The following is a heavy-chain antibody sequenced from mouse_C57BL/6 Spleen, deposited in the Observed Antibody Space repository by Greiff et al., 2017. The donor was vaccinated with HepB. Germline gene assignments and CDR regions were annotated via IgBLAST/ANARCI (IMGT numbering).Heavy chain of an antibody. CDR1: GYTFTDYE. CDR3: TRGGLRYPWFAY. V-gene: IGHV1-15*01. J-gene: IGHJ3*01. CDR2: IDPETGGT. D-gene: IGHD1-1*01. Sequence: QVQLQQSGAELVRPGASVTLSCKASGYTFTDYEMHWVKQTPVHGLEWIGAIDPETGGTAYNQKFKGKAILTADKSSSTAYMELRSLTSEDSAVYYCTRGGLRYPWFAYWGQGTLVTVSA.